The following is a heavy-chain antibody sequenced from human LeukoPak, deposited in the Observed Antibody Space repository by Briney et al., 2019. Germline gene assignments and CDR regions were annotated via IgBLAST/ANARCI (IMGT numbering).Heavy chain of an antibody. CDR3: ARGYSSSLSED. V-gene: IGHV4-39*01. CDR1: GGSISSSSYY. Sequence: SETLSLTCTVSGGSISSSSYYWGWVRQPPGKGLEWIGSIYYSGSTYYNPSLKSRVTISVDTSKNQFSLKLSSVTAADTAVYYCARGYSSSLSEDWGQGTLVTVSS. J-gene: IGHJ4*02. CDR2: IYYSGST. D-gene: IGHD6-13*01.